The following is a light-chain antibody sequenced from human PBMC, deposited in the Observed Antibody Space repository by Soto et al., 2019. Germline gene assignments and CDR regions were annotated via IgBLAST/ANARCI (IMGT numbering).Light chain of an antibody. V-gene: IGKV3-20*01. Sequence: ENVLTQSPGTLSLSPGERATLSCRASQSVTSSYLAWYQQKPGQAPRLLIYSASSRATGVPDRFSGSGSGTDFTLTITRLEPEDFAVYYCQQYGGSPRTFGQGTKVDIK. CDR2: SAS. J-gene: IGKJ1*01. CDR3: QQYGGSPRT. CDR1: QSVTSSY.